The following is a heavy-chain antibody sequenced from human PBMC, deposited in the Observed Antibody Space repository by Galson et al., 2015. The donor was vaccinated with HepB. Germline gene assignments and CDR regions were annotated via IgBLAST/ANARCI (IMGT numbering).Heavy chain of an antibody. D-gene: IGHD6-6*01. CDR2: INAGNGNT. CDR1: GYTFTSYA. Sequence: SVKVSCKASGYTFTSYAMHWVRQAPGQRLEWMGWINAGNGNTKYSQKFQGRVTITRDTSASTAYMELSSLRSEDTAVYYCARGYSSSVGNWFDPWGQGTLVTVSS. J-gene: IGHJ5*02. CDR3: ARGYSSSVGNWFDP. V-gene: IGHV1-3*01.